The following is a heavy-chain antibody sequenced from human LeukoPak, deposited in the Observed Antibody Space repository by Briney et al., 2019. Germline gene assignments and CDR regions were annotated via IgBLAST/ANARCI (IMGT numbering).Heavy chain of an antibody. D-gene: IGHD3-10*01. V-gene: IGHV3-21*01. CDR1: GFTFTSYG. CDR3: ARGRSITLLRGVAMSDGFDI. CDR2: IDTSGSYI. J-gene: IGHJ3*02. Sequence: PGGSLRLSCTASGFTFTSYGMNWVRQAPGKGLEWVSFIDTSGSYIYYGDSLKGRVTISRDNAKTSLYLQMNGLRAEDTAVYYCARGRSITLLRGVAMSDGFDIWGQGAMVTVSS.